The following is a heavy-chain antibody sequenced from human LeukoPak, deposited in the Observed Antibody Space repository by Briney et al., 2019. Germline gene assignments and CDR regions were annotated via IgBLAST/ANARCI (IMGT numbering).Heavy chain of an antibody. V-gene: IGHV3-53*01. CDR1: GFTVSTNY. CDR2: VYYDGST. CDR3: ASPGYCSGIVCYSGYFQH. J-gene: IGHJ1*01. D-gene: IGHD2-15*01. Sequence: GGSLRLSCAGSGFTVSTNYMNWVRQAPGKGLERVSVVYYDGSTYYADSVKGRFTISRDSSKNILYLQMNSLRADDTAVYYCASPGYCSGIVCYSGYFQHWCQGTLVTVSS.